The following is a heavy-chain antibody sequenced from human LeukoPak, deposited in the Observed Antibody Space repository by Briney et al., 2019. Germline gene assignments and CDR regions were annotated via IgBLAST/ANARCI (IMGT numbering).Heavy chain of an antibody. D-gene: IGHD3-22*01. CDR2: MYYSGST. Sequence: SETLSLTCTVSGGSMSSYYWSWLRQPPGQGLEWIGHMYYSGSTNYNPSLKSRVTISVDTSKNQFSLRLSSVTAADTAVYYCASNYDKSGYTAFGHWGRGTLVTVSS. V-gene: IGHV4-59*01. J-gene: IGHJ4*02. CDR3: ASNYDKSGYTAFGH. CDR1: GGSMSSYY.